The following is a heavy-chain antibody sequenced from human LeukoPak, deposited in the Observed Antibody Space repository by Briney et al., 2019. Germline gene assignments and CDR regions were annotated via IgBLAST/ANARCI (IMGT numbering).Heavy chain of an antibody. Sequence: GGSLRLSCAASTFTFSNYAMTWVRQAPGKGLEWVSTISSSGGSIFYSDSVKGRFTISRDNSKNTLYLQMNSLRAEDTAVYYCAKDYSGSWYYFDYWGQGTLVTVSS. CDR2: ISSSGGSI. D-gene: IGHD6-13*01. CDR3: AKDYSGSWYYFDY. J-gene: IGHJ4*02. CDR1: TFTFSNYA. V-gene: IGHV3-23*01.